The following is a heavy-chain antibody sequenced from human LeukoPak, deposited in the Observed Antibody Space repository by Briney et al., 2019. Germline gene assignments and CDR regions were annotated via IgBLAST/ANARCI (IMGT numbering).Heavy chain of an antibody. CDR3: ARVDSSSWYSHGDEYFQH. J-gene: IGHJ1*01. CDR1: GYTFTGYG. CDR2: ISAYNGNT. D-gene: IGHD6-13*01. Sequence: ASVKVSCKASGYTFTGYGISWVRQAPGQGLEWMGWISAYNGNTNYAQKFQGRVTMTTDTSTSTAYMELRSLRSDDTAVYYCARVDSSSWYSHGDEYFQHWGQGTLVTVSS. V-gene: IGHV1-18*01.